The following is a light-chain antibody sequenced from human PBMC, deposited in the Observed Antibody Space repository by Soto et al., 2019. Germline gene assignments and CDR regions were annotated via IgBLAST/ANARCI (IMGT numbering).Light chain of an antibody. CDR2: DAS. J-gene: IGKJ4*01. CDR3: LQAYNFPIT. V-gene: IGKV1-5*01. Sequence: QMTRCPRTLPSSEGDKVAITCRASQSISSWLAWYQQKPGKAPKLLIYDASSLESGVPSRFSGSGSGTDFTLTISSLQPEDFATYYCLQAYNFPITFGGGTKVDIK. CDR1: QSISSW.